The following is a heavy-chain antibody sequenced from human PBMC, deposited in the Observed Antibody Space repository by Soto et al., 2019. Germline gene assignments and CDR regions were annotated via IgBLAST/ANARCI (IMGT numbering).Heavy chain of an antibody. D-gene: IGHD2-2*01. CDR1: GFTFSNYA. CDR3: AKDRGGCSSTSCPPRLFDY. V-gene: IGHV3-23*01. CDR2: LSGSGDST. J-gene: IGHJ4*02. Sequence: GGSLRLSCAASGFTFSNYAMSWVRQAPGKGLEWVSGLSGSGDSTYYADSVKGRFTISRDNAKNTLYLQINSLRVEDTAVYYCAKDRGGCSSTSCPPRLFDYWGQGTLVTVSS.